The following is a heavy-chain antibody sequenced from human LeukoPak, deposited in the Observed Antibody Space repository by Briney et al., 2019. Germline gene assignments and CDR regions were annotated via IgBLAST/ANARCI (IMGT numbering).Heavy chain of an antibody. V-gene: IGHV3-7*01. Sequence: GGSLRLSCAASGFTFSSYWMSWVRQAPGKGLEWVANIKQDGSEKYYVDSVKGRFTISRDNAKNSLYLQMNSLRAEDTAVYYCARDWSSTSWRGRYYYYYMDVWGKGTTVTVSS. CDR3: ARDWSSTSWRGRYYYYYMDV. D-gene: IGHD2-2*01. CDR2: IKQDGSEK. J-gene: IGHJ6*03. CDR1: GFTFSSYW.